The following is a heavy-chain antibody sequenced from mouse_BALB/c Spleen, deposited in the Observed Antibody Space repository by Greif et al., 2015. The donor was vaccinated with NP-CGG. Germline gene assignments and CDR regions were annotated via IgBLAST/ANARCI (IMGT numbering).Heavy chain of an antibody. D-gene: IGHD2-4*01. V-gene: IGHV1-9*01. Sequence: VKLMESGAELMKPGASVKISCKATGYTFSSYWIEWVKQRPGHGLEWIGEILPGSGSTNYNEKFKGKATFTADTSSNTAYMQLSSLTSEDSAVYYCARHDYDDAMDYWGQGTSVTVSS. CDR3: ARHDYDDAMDY. CDR1: GYTFSSYW. CDR2: ILPGSGST. J-gene: IGHJ4*01.